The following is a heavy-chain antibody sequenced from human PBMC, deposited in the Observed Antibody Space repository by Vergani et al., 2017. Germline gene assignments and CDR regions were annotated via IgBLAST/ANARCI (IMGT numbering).Heavy chain of an antibody. V-gene: IGHV4-59*11. CDR1: GVSISAHY. Sequence: QVQLQESGPGLVKPSETLSLTCTVSGVSISAHYWSWIRQPPGRGLEWIGYMSHSGSPNHNPSLKSRLNISLDMSKNQISLSLSSVTAADTAVYYCARSRIYYGAGSPDYWGQGTLVTVSS. J-gene: IGHJ4*02. CDR2: MSHSGSP. CDR3: ARSRIYYGAGSPDY. D-gene: IGHD3-10*01.